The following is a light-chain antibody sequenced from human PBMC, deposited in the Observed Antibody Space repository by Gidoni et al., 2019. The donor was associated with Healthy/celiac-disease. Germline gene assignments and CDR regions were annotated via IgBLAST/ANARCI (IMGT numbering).Light chain of an antibody. Sequence: DIQMTQSPSSLSASVGDRVTITCRASQSISSYLNWYQQKPGKAPNLLIYAASSLQSGVPSRFSGSGSGTDFTLTISSLQPEDFATYYCQQSYSTPQTFGQXTKLEIK. CDR1: QSISSY. J-gene: IGKJ2*01. CDR2: AAS. V-gene: IGKV1-39*01. CDR3: QQSYSTPQT.